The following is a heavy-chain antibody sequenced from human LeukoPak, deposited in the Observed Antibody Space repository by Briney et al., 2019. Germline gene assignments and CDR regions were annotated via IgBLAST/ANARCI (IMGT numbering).Heavy chain of an antibody. CDR3: ARHRCNAGNCYSRATCFAP. V-gene: IGHV4-39*01. CDR1: GGSISSSSYY. J-gene: IGHJ5*02. D-gene: IGHD2-15*01. CDR2: IYHTGNT. Sequence: PSETLSLICTVSGGSISSSSYYWAWIRRPPGKGLEWIGNIYHTGNTYSTSSLKSRVTISVDTSNNQFSLKLTSVTAADTAIYYCARHRCNAGNCYSRATCFAPWGQGTLVTVSS.